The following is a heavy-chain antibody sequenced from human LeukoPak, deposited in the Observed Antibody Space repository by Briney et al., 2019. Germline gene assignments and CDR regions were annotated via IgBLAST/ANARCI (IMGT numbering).Heavy chain of an antibody. V-gene: IGHV4-39*01. CDR2: IYYSGST. CDR1: GGSMSNSSYY. J-gene: IGHJ4*02. D-gene: IGHD3-22*01. CDR3: ARQRSKYYYENY. Sequence: RPSETLSLTCSVSGGSMSNSSYYWGWVRQPPAKGLEWIGTIYYSGSTYHNPSLKSRVIISVDTSKNQFSLKLSSVTAADTAVYYCARQRSKYYYENYWGQGTLVTVSS.